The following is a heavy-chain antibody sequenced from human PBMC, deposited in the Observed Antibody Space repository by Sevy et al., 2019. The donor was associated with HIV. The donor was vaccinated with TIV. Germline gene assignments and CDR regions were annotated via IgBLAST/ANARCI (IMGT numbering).Heavy chain of an antibody. D-gene: IGHD3-3*01. J-gene: IGHJ4*02. V-gene: IGHV1-3*01. CDR2: VHAGNGHT. CDR1: GYTFSNNA. CDR3: ARGKGGIFGVVTGQFDY. Sequence: ASVKVSCKASGYTFSNNAIHWVRQAPGQRLEWMGWVHAGNGHTKFSEKFQDRVTISRNTSATTVYMDLTSLTSEDTAIYYCARGKGGIFGVVTGQFDYWGQGTLVTVSS.